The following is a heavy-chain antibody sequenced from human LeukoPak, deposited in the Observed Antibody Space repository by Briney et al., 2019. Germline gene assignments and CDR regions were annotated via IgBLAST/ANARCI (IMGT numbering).Heavy chain of an antibody. D-gene: IGHD3-9*01. V-gene: IGHV4-59*01. CDR2: IYYSGST. Sequence: PSETPSLTCTVSGGSISSYYWSWIRQPPGKGLEWIGYIYYSGSTNYNPSLKSRVTISVDTSKNQFSLKLSSVTAADTAVYYCARAGYDILTGYYKGGFDYWGQGTLVTVSS. J-gene: IGHJ4*02. CDR3: ARAGYDILTGYYKGGFDY. CDR1: GGSISSYY.